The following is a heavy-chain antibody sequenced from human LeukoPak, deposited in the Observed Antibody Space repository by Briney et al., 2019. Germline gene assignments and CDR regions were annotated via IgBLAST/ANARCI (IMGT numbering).Heavy chain of an antibody. CDR3: ARDLTKYCSSTSCYDFRFDP. CDR1: GYTFTSYA. J-gene: IGHJ5*02. D-gene: IGHD2-2*01. CDR2: INAGNGNT. Sequence: ASVKVSCKASGYTFTSYAMHWVRQAPGQRLEWMGWINAGNGNTKYSQKFQGRVTITRDTSISTAYMELSRLRSDDTAVYYCARDLTKYCSSTSCYDFRFDPWGQGTLVTVSS. V-gene: IGHV1-3*01.